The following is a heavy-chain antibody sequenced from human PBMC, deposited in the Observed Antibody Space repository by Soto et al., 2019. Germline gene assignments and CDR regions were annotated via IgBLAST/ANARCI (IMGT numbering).Heavy chain of an antibody. D-gene: IGHD6-19*01. CDR3: AKDRGWLAERYYSGMDV. V-gene: IGHV3-30*18. CDR1: GFTFSSYG. J-gene: IGHJ6*02. CDR2: ISYDGSNK. Sequence: QVQLVESGGGVVQPGRSLRLSCAASGFTFSSYGMQWVRQAPGKGLEWVAVISYDGSNKYYADSVKGRFTISSDNANNTLYLQMNSLRAEDTAVYYCAKDRGWLAERYYSGMDVWGQGNTVTVSS.